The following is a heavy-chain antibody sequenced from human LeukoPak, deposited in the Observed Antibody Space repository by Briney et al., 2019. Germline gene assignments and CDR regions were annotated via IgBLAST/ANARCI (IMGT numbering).Heavy chain of an antibody. CDR3: ARRFYGSGSYNWFDP. CDR1: GGSISSSSYY. CDR2: IYYSGST. Sequence: MPSETLSLTCTVSGGSISSSSYYWGWIRQPPGKGLEWIGSIYYSGSTYYNPSLKSRVTISVDTSKNQFSLKLSSVTAADTAVYYCARRFYGSGSYNWFDPWGQGTLVTVSS. V-gene: IGHV4-39*07. J-gene: IGHJ5*02. D-gene: IGHD3-10*01.